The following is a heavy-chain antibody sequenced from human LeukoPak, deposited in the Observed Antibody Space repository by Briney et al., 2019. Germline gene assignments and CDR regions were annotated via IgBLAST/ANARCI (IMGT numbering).Heavy chain of an antibody. V-gene: IGHV1-46*01. CDR1: GYTFSSYY. CDR2: IIPSDGFT. CDR3: ARVGPRRSDYYDSSGYPFGY. D-gene: IGHD3-22*01. J-gene: IGHJ4*02. Sequence: ASVKVSCKASGYTFSSYYVHWVRQAPGQGLEWMGMIIPSDGFTSYAQKFQGRVTMTRDMSTSTVYMELSSLRSDDTAVYYCARVGPRRSDYYDSSGYPFGYWGQGTLVTVSS.